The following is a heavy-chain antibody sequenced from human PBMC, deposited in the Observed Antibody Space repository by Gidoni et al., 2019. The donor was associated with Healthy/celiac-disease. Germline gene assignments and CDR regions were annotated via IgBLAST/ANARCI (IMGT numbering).Heavy chain of an antibody. CDR2: ISSSSSYI. Sequence: EVQLVESGGGLVKPGGSLSLSCAASGFTFSSYSMNWVRQAPGKGLEWVSSISSSSSYIYYADSVKGRFTISRDNAKNSLYLQMNSLRAEDTAVYYCARRAQGLPHTDYWGQGTLVTVSS. J-gene: IGHJ4*02. CDR1: GFTFSSYS. V-gene: IGHV3-21*01. CDR3: ARRAQGLPHTDY.